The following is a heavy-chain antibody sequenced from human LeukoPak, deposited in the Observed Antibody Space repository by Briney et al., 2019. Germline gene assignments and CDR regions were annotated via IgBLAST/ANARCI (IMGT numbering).Heavy chain of an antibody. CDR2: INHCGYT. Sequence: SETLSLTCAVYGESSFSSYYWSWIRQTPGGALEWIGEINHCGYTNYNPSLKSRATLSIDTSKNQFSLRLNSVTAADTAVYYCSRQVVGNDYWGQGTLVTVSS. V-gene: IGHV4-34*01. CDR1: GESSFSSYY. D-gene: IGHD3-22*01. CDR3: SRQVVGNDY. J-gene: IGHJ4*02.